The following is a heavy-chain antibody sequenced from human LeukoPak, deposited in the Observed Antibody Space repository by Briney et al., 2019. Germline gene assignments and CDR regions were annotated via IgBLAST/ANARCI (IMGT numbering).Heavy chain of an antibody. J-gene: IGHJ2*01. Sequence: ASVKVSCKASGYTFTSYYTHWVRQAPGQGLEWMGIINPSGGSTSYAQKFQGRVTMTRDTSTSTVYMELSSLRSEDTAVYYCARDIAVAGDHWYFDLWGRGTLVTVSS. D-gene: IGHD6-19*01. V-gene: IGHV1-46*01. CDR2: INPSGGST. CDR3: ARDIAVAGDHWYFDL. CDR1: GYTFTSYY.